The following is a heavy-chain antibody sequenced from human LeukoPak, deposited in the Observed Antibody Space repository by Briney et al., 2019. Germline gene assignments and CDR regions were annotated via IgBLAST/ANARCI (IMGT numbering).Heavy chain of an antibody. CDR3: AKVIHDILTGYWRSFYYYMDV. CDR2: ISYGGSNT. V-gene: IGHV3-30*18. J-gene: IGHJ6*03. Sequence: GRSLRLSCAASGFTFSSYGMHWVRQAPGKGLEWVAVISYGGSNTYYADSVKGRFTISRDNSKNTLYLQMNSLRAEDTAVYYCAKVIHDILTGYWRSFYYYMDVWGKGITVTISS. CDR1: GFTFSSYG. D-gene: IGHD3-9*01.